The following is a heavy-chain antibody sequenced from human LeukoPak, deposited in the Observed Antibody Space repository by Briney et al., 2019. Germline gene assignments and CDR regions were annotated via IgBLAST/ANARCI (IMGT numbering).Heavy chain of an antibody. V-gene: IGHV1-2*02. Sequence: ASVKVSCKASGYTFTDYYMHWVRKAPGQGLEWMGWINPNSGDTNYAQKFQGRVTMTRDTSISTAYMELSRLRSGDTAVYYCAREYCAGDCYSHGAYFDYWGQGTLVTVSS. CDR2: INPNSGDT. D-gene: IGHD2-21*02. CDR1: GYTFTDYY. CDR3: AREYCAGDCYSHGAYFDY. J-gene: IGHJ4*01.